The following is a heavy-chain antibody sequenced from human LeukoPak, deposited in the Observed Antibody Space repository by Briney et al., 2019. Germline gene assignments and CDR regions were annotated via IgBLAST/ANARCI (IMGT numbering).Heavy chain of an antibody. CDR3: ARDPKYYDFWSGYYTDLDY. V-gene: IGHV1-46*01. J-gene: IGHJ4*02. D-gene: IGHD3-3*01. CDR1: GYTFTNYY. Sequence: GASVKVSCKASGYTFTNYYMHWVRQAPGQGLEWLGLITPSGGSTWYAQKFQGRVTMTRDMSTSTAYMELRSLRSDDTAVYYCARDPKYYDFWSGYYTDLDYWGQGTLVTVSS. CDR2: ITPSGGST.